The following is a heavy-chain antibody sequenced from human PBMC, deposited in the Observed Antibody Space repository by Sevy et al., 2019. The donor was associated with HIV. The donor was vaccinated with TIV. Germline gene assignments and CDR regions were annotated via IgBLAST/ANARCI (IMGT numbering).Heavy chain of an antibody. V-gene: IGHV3-30*04. CDR2: ISYDGIIK. CDR3: AREGGYTSAWSPGNY. D-gene: IGHD6-19*01. Sequence: GESLKISCAASGFTFNTHAMHWVRQAPGKGLGWVALISYDGIIKYYADSVKGRLTISRDNSKNTLSLQMNSLRIEDTAVYYCAREGGYTSAWSPGNYWGQRTLVTVSS. CDR1: GFTFNTHA. J-gene: IGHJ4*02.